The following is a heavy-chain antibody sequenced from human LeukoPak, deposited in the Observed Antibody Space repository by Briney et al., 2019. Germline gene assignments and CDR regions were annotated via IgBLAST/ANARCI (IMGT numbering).Heavy chain of an antibody. CDR3: TRHEYCSSTSCYGDFDC. D-gene: IGHD2-2*01. J-gene: IGHJ4*02. CDR2: IRSKANSYAT. CDR1: GFTFSGSA. Sequence: GGSLRLSCAASGFTFSGSAMHWVRQASGKGLEWVGRIRSKANSYATAYAASVKGRFTISRDDSKNTAYLQMNSLKTEDTAVYYCTRHEYCSSTSCYGDFDCWGQGTLVTVSS. V-gene: IGHV3-73*01.